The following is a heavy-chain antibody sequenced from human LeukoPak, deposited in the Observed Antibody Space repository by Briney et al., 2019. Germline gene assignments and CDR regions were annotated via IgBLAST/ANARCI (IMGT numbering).Heavy chain of an antibody. V-gene: IGHV4-4*02. CDR2: IYHSGST. Sequence: SGTLSLTCAVSGGSISSSNWWSWVRQPPGKGPEWIGEIYHSGSTNYNPSLKSRVTISVDKSKNQFSLKLSSVTAADTAVYYCARGRPYDFWSGTPFDYWGQGTLVTVSS. CDR3: ARGRPYDFWSGTPFDY. D-gene: IGHD3-3*01. J-gene: IGHJ4*02. CDR1: GGSISSSNW.